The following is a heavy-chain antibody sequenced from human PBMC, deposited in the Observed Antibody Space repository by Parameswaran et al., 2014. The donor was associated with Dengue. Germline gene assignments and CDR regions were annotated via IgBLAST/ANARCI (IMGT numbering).Heavy chain of an antibody. J-gene: IGHJ6*02. Sequence: VRQMPGKGLEWMGIIYPGDSDTRYSPSFQGQVTISADKSISTAYLQWSSLKASDTAMYYCARHSDIVLMAGDSRKRGYYYYGMDVWGQGTTVTVSS. CDR2: IYPGDSDT. CDR3: ARHSDIVLMAGDSRKRGYYYYGMDV. D-gene: IGHD2-8*01. V-gene: IGHV5-51*01.